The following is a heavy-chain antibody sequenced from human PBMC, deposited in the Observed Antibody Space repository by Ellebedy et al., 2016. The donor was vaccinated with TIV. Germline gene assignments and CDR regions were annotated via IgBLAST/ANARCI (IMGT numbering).Heavy chain of an antibody. V-gene: IGHV3-11*01. Sequence: GESLKISXTASGFTFGDYAMSWLRQAPGKGLEWVSFVTTSGTGTSYADSVKGRVTVSRDNAKNSLYLQMSSLRAEDTAVYYCAVHKGVIKWGLGTLVTVSS. CDR2: VTTSGTGT. D-gene: IGHD3-10*01. J-gene: IGHJ4*02. CDR3: AVHKGVIK. CDR1: GFTFGDYA.